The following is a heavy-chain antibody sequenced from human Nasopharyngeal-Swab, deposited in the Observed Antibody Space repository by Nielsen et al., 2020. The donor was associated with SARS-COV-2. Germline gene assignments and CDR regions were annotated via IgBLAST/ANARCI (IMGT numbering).Heavy chain of an antibody. Sequence: GSLRLSCAVYGGSFSAYYWGWIRQPPGKGLEWIAEINHSGSTNYNPSLKSRVTLSVDTSMNQFSLELRSVTAADTAVYYCARGLSGIVPAPILGLGPYYYYYYMDVWGKGTTVTVSS. J-gene: IGHJ6*03. CDR1: GGSFSAYY. CDR3: ARGLSGIVPAPILGLGPYYYYYYMDV. V-gene: IGHV4-34*01. CDR2: INHSGST. D-gene: IGHD2-2*01.